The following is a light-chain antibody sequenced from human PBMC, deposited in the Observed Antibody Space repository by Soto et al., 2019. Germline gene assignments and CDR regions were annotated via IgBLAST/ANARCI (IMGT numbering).Light chain of an antibody. Sequence: QSALTQPASVSGSPGQSITISCTGTSSDFGSYDYVSWYQQHPGKAPKLMIYDVSNRPSGVSDRFSGSKSGNTASLTISGLQAEDEADYYCSSYTSSSTLVFGGGTKLTVL. J-gene: IGLJ2*01. CDR1: SSDFGSYDY. CDR3: SSYTSSSTLV. CDR2: DVS. V-gene: IGLV2-14*01.